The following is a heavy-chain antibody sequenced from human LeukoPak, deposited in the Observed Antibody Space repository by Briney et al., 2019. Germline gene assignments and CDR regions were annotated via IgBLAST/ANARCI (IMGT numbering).Heavy chain of an antibody. J-gene: IGHJ5*02. V-gene: IGHV3-9*01. CDR2: ISWNSGSI. CDR1: GFTFDDYA. CDR3: VKGLGSFPFSP. Sequence: GGSLRLSCAASGFTFDDYAMHWVRQAPGKGLEWVSGISWNSGSIGYADSVKGRFTISRDNAKNSLYLQMNSLRAEDTALYYCVKGLGSFPFSPWGQGSLVTVS. D-gene: IGHD3-10*01.